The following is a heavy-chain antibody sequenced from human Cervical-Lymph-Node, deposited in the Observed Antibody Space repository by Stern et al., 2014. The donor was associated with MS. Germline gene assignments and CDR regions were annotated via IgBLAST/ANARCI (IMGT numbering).Heavy chain of an antibody. V-gene: IGHV1-46*03. CDR1: GYSFTNYF. CDR3: ARAQEFSNVVANY. CDR2: INPTTGRT. D-gene: IGHD2-8*01. J-gene: IGHJ4*02. Sequence: VQLVESGAEVKKPGASMRISCKASGYSFTNYFIPWVRQAPRQRPEWLGIINPTTGRTSYAQRCQGRVTMTRDTSTNTAYLDLSSLRSEDTAVYFCARAQEFSNVVANYWGQGTLVTVSS.